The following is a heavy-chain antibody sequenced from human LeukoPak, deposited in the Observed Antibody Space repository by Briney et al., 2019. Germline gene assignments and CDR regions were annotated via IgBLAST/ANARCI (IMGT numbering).Heavy chain of an antibody. CDR3: ARDCPYRAAAASYYYYMDV. J-gene: IGHJ6*03. CDR2: ISSSRGTI. Sequence: PGGSLRLSCAASGFTLNSYRMNWVRQAPGKGLEWVSYISSSRGTISYADSVKGRFTISRDNAETSLYLQMNSLRVEDTAAYYCARDCPYRAAAASYYYYMDVWGKGTTVTVSS. D-gene: IGHD6-13*01. V-gene: IGHV3-48*04. CDR1: GFTLNSYR.